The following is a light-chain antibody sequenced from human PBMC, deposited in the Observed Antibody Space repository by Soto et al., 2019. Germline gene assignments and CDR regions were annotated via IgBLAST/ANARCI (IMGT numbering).Light chain of an antibody. V-gene: IGKV3-20*01. J-gene: IGKJ2*01. Sequence: EIVLTQSPGTLSLSPGERATLSCRASQSISSSYLAWYQQKPGQAPRLLIYGASSRATGIPDKFSGSGSGTDFTLTISRLEPEDFAVYYCQQYGNSPPYTFGQGTKVDSK. CDR1: QSISSSY. CDR2: GAS. CDR3: QQYGNSPPYT.